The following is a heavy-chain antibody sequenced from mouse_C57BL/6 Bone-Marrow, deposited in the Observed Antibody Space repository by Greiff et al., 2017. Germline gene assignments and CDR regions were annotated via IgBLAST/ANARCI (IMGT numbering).Heavy chain of an antibody. CDR2: IYPGDGGT. D-gene: IGHD1-1*01. Sequence: QVQLQQSGPELVKPGASVKISCKASGYAFSSSWMNWVKQRPGKGLEWIGRIYPGDGGTNYNGKFKGKATLTADKSSSTAYMQLSSLTSEDSAVYVGTGVATDDAMDYWGQGTSVTVSS. V-gene: IGHV1-82*01. J-gene: IGHJ4*01. CDR3: TGVATDDAMDY. CDR1: GYAFSSSW.